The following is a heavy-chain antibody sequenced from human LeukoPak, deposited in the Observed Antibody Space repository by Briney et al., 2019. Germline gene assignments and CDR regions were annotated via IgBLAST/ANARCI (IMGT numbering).Heavy chain of an antibody. Sequence: ASVKVSCKASGYTFTSYGISWVRQAPGQGLEWMGWISAYNGNTNYAQKLQGRVTMTTDTSTSTAYIELRSLRSDDTAVYYCARVVAAAGTIGYYFDYWGQGTLVTVSS. V-gene: IGHV1-18*01. D-gene: IGHD6-13*01. CDR1: GYTFTSYG. CDR2: ISAYNGNT. CDR3: ARVVAAAGTIGYYFDY. J-gene: IGHJ4*02.